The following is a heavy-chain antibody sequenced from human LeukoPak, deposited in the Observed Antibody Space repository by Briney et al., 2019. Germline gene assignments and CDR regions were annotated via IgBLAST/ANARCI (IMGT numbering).Heavy chain of an antibody. V-gene: IGHV3-53*01. J-gene: IGHJ4*02. CDR3: ARRAGEYSHPYDY. D-gene: IGHD4-17*01. Sequence: GGSLRLSCAASGFTFNSYSMHWVRQAPGKGLEWVSFIYSGGYTHYSDSVKGRFTISRDNSKNTLYLQMNSLRAEDTAVYYCARRAGEYSHPYDYWGQGTLVTVSS. CDR2: IYSGGYT. CDR1: GFTFNSYS.